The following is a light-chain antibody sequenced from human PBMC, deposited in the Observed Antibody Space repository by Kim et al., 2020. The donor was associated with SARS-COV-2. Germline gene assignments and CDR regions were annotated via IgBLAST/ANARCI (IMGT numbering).Light chain of an antibody. CDR2: WAS. CDR1: QNVLYSSNNKNY. J-gene: IGKJ3*01. Sequence: ATINYKSSQNVLYSSNNKNYLAWYQQKPGQPPKLLIYWASTRESGVPDRFSGIGSETDFTLTISSLQAEDVAVYYCQQYYSTPLTFGPGTKVDIK. V-gene: IGKV4-1*01. CDR3: QQYYSTPLT.